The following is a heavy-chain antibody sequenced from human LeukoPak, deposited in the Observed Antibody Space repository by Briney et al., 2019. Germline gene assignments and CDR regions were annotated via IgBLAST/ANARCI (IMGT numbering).Heavy chain of an antibody. Sequence: GGSLRLSCAASGFTFSYHSMNWVRQAPGKGLEWLSYISSSSSTIYYADSVKGQFTISRDDAKNSLYLQMNSLRAEDTAIYFCARFLSYYYGLDVWGQGTTVTVSS. J-gene: IGHJ6*02. CDR2: ISSSSSTI. V-gene: IGHV3-48*01. CDR1: GFTFSYHS. CDR3: ARFLSYYYGLDV.